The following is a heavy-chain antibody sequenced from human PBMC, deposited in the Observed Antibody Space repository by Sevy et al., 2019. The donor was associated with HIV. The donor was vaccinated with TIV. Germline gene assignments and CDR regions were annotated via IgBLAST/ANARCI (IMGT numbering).Heavy chain of an antibody. CDR1: GFTFITYA. Sequence: GSLRLSCAASGFTFITYAMSWVRQAPGKGLEWVSTISGSGGGTYYADSVKGRFTISRDNSKNTLYLQMNSLRAEDTAVYYCAKALRSTATNYYYYDMDVWGTGTTVTVSS. CDR2: ISGSGGGT. D-gene: IGHD2-2*01. V-gene: IGHV3-23*01. CDR3: AKALRSTATNYYYYDMDV. J-gene: IGHJ6*03.